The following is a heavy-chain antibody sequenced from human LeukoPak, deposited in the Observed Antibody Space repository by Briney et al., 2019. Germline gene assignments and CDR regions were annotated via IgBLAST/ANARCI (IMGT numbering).Heavy chain of an antibody. Sequence: GGSLRLSCAASGFTFSSYAMSWVRQAPGKGLEWVSTISESGANTNYAASVKGRLTISRDDSKNTLYVQMNRLRVEDTSIYYWTIQCSGSRSRLPDVWGQGTTVTVSS. CDR3: TIQCSGSRSRLPDV. V-gene: IGHV3-23*01. D-gene: IGHD2-15*01. J-gene: IGHJ6*02. CDR1: GFTFSSYA. CDR2: ISESGANT.